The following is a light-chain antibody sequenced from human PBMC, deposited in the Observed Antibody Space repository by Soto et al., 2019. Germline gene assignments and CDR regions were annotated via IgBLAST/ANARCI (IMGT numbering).Light chain of an antibody. V-gene: IGLV2-14*01. Sequence: QSALTQPASVSGSPGQSITISCTGTSSDVGGYNYVSWYQQHPGKAPQLIIYDVNNRPSGVSNRFSGSKSGNTASLTISGLQAEDEADYYCNSYTRSNPVVFGGGTKLTVL. CDR3: NSYTRSNPVV. CDR2: DVN. J-gene: IGLJ2*01. CDR1: SSDVGGYNY.